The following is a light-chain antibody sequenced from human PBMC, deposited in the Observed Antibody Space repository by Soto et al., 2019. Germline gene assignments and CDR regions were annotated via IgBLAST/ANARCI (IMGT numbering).Light chain of an antibody. V-gene: IGLV3-12*02. CDR3: LVWDSSSDHHWV. Sequence: SYELTQPHSVSVATAQMARITCGGDNIGSEVVHWFQQKPGQDPVLVIYSDNNRPSGIPERLSGSNPGNTATQTISRIEAGDEADWNCLVWDSSSDHHWVFGGGTKLTVL. CDR1: NIGSEV. J-gene: IGLJ3*02. CDR2: SDN.